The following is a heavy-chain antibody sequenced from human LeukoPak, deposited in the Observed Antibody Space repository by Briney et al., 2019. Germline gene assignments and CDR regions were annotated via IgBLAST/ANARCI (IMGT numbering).Heavy chain of an antibody. CDR1: GFTFSSYA. CDR3: AKGDYDFWNYFDY. Sequence: PGGSLRLSCAASGFTFSSYAMSWVRQAPGKGLEWVSAISGSGGSTYYADSVKGRFTISRDNSENTLYLQMNSLRAEDTAVYYCAKGDYDFWNYFDYWGQGTLVTVSS. V-gene: IGHV3-23*01. CDR2: ISGSGGST. J-gene: IGHJ4*02. D-gene: IGHD3-3*01.